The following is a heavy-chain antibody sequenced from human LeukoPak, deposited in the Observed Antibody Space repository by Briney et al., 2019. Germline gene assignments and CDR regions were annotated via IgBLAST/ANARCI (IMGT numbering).Heavy chain of an antibody. CDR3: AKARYGDGRGFDY. J-gene: IGHJ4*02. Sequence: GGSLRLSCAASGFTFSSYWMSWVRQAPGKGLEWVSVISGSGSSIYYADSVKGRFTISRDNTRNTLYLQMNSLRAEDTATYYCAKARYGDGRGFDYWGQGTLVTVSS. D-gene: IGHD4-17*01. CDR1: GFTFSSYW. CDR2: ISGSGSSI. V-gene: IGHV3-23*01.